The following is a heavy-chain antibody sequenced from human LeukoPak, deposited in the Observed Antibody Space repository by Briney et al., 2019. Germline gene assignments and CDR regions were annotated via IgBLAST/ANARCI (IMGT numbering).Heavy chain of an antibody. V-gene: IGHV3-7*01. CDR3: ARDLRYSYGFFDY. Sequence: PGGSLRLSCAASGFTLSSYWMSWVRQAPGKGLEWVANIKQDGSEKYYVDSVKGRFAISRDNAKNSLYLQMNSLRAEDTAVYYCARDLRYSYGFFDYWGQGTLVTVSS. CDR2: IKQDGSEK. CDR1: GFTLSSYW. J-gene: IGHJ4*02. D-gene: IGHD5-18*01.